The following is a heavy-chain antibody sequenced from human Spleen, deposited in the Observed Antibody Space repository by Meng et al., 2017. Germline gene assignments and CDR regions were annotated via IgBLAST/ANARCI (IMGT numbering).Heavy chain of an antibody. V-gene: IGHV3-7*01. CDR2: IKQDGGEK. CDR1: EFIFSSYW. Sequence: GGSLRLSCAASEFIFSSYWMAWVRQAPGKGLEWVANIKQDGGEKYYVDSVKGRFTISRDNAKNSLYLQMNSLRAEDTAMYYCARDRGYDTFDIWGQGTMVTVSS. CDR3: ARDRGYDTFDI. D-gene: IGHD1-26*01. J-gene: IGHJ3*02.